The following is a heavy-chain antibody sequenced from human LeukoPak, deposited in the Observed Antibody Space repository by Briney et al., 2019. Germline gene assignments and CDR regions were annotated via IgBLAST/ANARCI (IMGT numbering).Heavy chain of an antibody. CDR2: IEQDGSEK. Sequence: GGSLRLSCAASGFTFSSYWMSWVRQAPGKGLEWVANIEQDGSEKYYVDSVKGRFTISRDNAKNSLYLQMNSLRAEDTAVYYCARDRVLRYFDGVFDYWGQGTLVTVSS. CDR3: ARDRVLRYFDGVFDY. D-gene: IGHD3-9*01. CDR1: GFTFSSYW. J-gene: IGHJ4*02. V-gene: IGHV3-7*01.